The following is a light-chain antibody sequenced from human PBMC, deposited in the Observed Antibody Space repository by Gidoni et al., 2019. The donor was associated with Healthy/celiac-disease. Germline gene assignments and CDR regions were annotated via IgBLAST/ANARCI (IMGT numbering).Light chain of an antibody. V-gene: IGKV1-8*01. CDR1: QCISSY. CDR2: AAS. J-gene: IGKJ3*01. CDR3: QQYYSYPLT. Sequence: AIRMTQSPSSFSASTGDRVTLTCRASQCISSYLAWYQQKPGKVPKLLIYAASTLQSGVPSRFSGSGSGTDFTLNISCLQSEDVATYYCQQYYSYPLTFGPGTKVDIK.